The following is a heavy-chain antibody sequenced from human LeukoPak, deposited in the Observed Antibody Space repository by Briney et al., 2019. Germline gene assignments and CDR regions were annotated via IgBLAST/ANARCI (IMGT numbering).Heavy chain of an antibody. V-gene: IGHV3-7*01. CDR3: ARMRFLEWLFNFDY. D-gene: IGHD3-3*01. CDR2: IKQDGSEK. CDR1: GFTFSSYW. Sequence: PGGSLRLSCAASGFTFSSYWMSWVRQAPGKGLEWVANIKQDGSEKYYVDSVKGRFTISRDNAKNSLYLQMNSLRAEDTAVYYCARMRFLEWLFNFDYWGQGTLVTVSS. J-gene: IGHJ4*02.